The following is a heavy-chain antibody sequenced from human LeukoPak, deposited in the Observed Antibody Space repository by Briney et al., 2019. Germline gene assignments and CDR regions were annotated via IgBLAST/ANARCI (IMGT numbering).Heavy chain of an antibody. V-gene: IGHV3-23*01. Sequence: GGSLRLSCAASGFTFSSYAMSWVRQAPGKGLEWVSVISGSGGSTNYADSVKGRFTISRDNSKDTLYLQMNSLRPDDTAVYYCAKGRGYYGSGSSEAAFDYWGQGTLVTVSS. D-gene: IGHD3-10*01. CDR1: GFTFSSYA. CDR3: AKGRGYYGSGSSEAAFDY. J-gene: IGHJ4*02. CDR2: ISGSGGST.